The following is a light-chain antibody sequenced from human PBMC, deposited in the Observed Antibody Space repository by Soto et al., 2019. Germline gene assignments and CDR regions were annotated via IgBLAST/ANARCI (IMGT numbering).Light chain of an antibody. V-gene: IGKV1-33*01. CDR3: QQYDNLPLT. CDR2: DAS. CDR1: QDISNY. Sequence: DIQMTQSPSSLSASVGDRVTITCQASQDISNYLNWYQQKPGKAPKLLIYDASNLETGVPSRFSERGSGTDFPFHISSLQPEEMAQYYCQQYDNLPLTFGGGTRVVIK. J-gene: IGKJ4*01.